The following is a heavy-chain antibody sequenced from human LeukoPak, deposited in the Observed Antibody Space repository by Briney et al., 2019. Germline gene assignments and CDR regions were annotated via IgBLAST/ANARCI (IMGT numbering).Heavy chain of an antibody. CDR2: ISYDAKRR. CDR1: GITFSSYG. V-gene: IGHV3-30*18. J-gene: IGHJ6*02. Sequence: GGSLRLSCEVSGITFSSYGMHWVRQAPGKGPEWVAVISYDAKRRDYGDSVKGRFTISRDDSKNTFYLHMNSLTVEDTAIYYCAKDKVVAAYYGMDVWGQGTTVTVSS. D-gene: IGHD2-2*01. CDR3: AKDKVVAAYYGMDV.